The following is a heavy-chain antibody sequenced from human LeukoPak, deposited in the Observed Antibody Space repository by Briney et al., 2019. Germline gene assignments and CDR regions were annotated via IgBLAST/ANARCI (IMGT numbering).Heavy chain of an antibody. J-gene: IGHJ6*03. D-gene: IGHD3-3*01. V-gene: IGHV1-69*05. CDR2: IIPIFGTA. Sequence: ASVKVSCKASGGTFSSYAISWVRQAPGQGLEWMGGIIPIFGTANYAQKVQGRVTINTDESTSTAYMELSSLRSEDTAVYYCATHYDFWSGSTHYYYYMDVWGKGTTVTVSS. CDR1: GGTFSSYA. CDR3: ATHYDFWSGSTHYYYYMDV.